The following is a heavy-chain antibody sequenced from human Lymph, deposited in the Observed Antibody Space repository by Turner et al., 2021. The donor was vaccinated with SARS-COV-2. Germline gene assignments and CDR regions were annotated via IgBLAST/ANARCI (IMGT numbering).Heavy chain of an antibody. CDR3: ARDLGTYGMDV. J-gene: IGHJ6*02. Sequence: EVQLVATGGGWIQPGGCLSLSCAPSGFIVSRKYMTWVRKAPGKGLGWVSVIYSGGTTYYADSVKGRFTISRDKSKNTLYLQMNSLRVEDTAVYYCARDLGTYGMDVWGQGTTVTVSS. V-gene: IGHV3-53*02. CDR1: GFIVSRKY. CDR2: IYSGGTT. D-gene: IGHD6-13*01.